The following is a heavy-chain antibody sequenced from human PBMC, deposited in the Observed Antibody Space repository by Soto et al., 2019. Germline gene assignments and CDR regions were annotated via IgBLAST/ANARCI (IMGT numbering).Heavy chain of an antibody. CDR1: GFTFSSYA. Sequence: PGGSLRLSCAASGFTFSSYAMSWVRQAPGKGLEWVSLISWDGGSTYYADSVKGRFTISRDNAQNSLFLQMNTLRPEDTAMYYCARVAYWGPGTQVTVSS. J-gene: IGHJ4*02. CDR3: ARVAY. CDR2: ISWDGGST. V-gene: IGHV3-20*04.